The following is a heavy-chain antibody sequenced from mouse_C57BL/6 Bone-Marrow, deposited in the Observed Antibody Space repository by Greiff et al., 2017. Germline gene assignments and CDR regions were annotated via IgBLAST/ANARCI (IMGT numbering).Heavy chain of an antibody. Sequence: DVQLQESGPGLVKPSQSLSLTCSVTGYSITSGYYWNWIRQFPGNKLEWMGYISYDGSNNYNPSLKNRISITRDTSKNQFFLKLNSVTTEDTATYYCARPITTVVDWYFDVWGTGTTVTVSS. J-gene: IGHJ1*03. V-gene: IGHV3-6*01. CDR3: ARPITTVVDWYFDV. D-gene: IGHD1-1*01. CDR1: GYSITSGYY. CDR2: ISYDGSN.